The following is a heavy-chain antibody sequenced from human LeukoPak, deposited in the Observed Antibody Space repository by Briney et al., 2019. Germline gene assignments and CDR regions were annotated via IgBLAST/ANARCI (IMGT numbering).Heavy chain of an antibody. Sequence: GGSLRLSCAASGFIFSDYYMSWIRQAPGKGLEWVSYISTSGNSIYYADSVKGRFTISRDNAKNSLYLQMNSLRTEDTAVYYCARTTYSYWNYDYWGQGTLVTVSS. D-gene: IGHD1-7*01. J-gene: IGHJ4*02. V-gene: IGHV3-11*04. CDR2: ISTSGNSI. CDR3: ARTTYSYWNYDY. CDR1: GFIFSDYY.